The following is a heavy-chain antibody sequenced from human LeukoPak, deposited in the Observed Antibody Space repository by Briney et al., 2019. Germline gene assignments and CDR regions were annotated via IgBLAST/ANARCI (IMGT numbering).Heavy chain of an antibody. CDR3: AAEIAEYCSSVNCYGGGHWFSDL. V-gene: IGHV3-7*01. CDR1: GIRFNIHW. CDR2: IKEDGSEK. D-gene: IGHD2-2*01. Sequence: GGSLRLSCAGSGIRFNIHWMSWVRQAPGKGLEWVANIKEDGSEKYYVQSVKGRFTVSRDNAKKSLYLEMDSLRVEDTAVYYCAAEIAEYCSSVNCYGGGHWFSDLWGRGTPGTVSP. J-gene: IGHJ2*01.